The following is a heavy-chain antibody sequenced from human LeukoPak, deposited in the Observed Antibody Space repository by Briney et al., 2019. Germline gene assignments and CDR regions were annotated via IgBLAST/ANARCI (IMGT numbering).Heavy chain of an antibody. CDR2: INPNNGGT. CDR1: GYSFTGYY. D-gene: IGHD3-9*01. V-gene: IGHV1-2*02. Sequence: ASVKVSCKASGYSFTGYYLRWVRQAPGQGLEWMGWINPNNGGTNYAQKFQGRVTMTRDTFISTAYMELSRLRSDDTAIYYCAKIVGDILTGYYREFDPWGQGTLVTVSS. CDR3: AKIVGDILTGYYREFDP. J-gene: IGHJ5*02.